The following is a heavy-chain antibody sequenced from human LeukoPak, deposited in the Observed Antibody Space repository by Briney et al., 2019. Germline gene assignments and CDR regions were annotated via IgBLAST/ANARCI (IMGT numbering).Heavy chain of an antibody. D-gene: IGHD5-18*01. Sequence: GGSLRLSCAASGFTVSSNYMSWVRQAPGEGLKWISVIYSGGSTYYADSVKGRFTISRDNSKNTLYLQMNSLRAEDTAVYYCTTIQLWSKEYYFDYWGQGTLVTVSS. CDR2: IYSGGST. CDR3: TTIQLWSKEYYFDY. V-gene: IGHV3-53*01. CDR1: GFTVSSNY. J-gene: IGHJ4*02.